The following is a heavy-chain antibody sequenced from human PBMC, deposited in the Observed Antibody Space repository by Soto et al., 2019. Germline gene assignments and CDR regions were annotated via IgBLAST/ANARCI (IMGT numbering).Heavy chain of an antibody. D-gene: IGHD3-10*01. CDR3: ARGEVRIVMDV. CDR1: GGSISSYY. V-gene: IGHV4-59*01. Sequence: SETLSLTCTVSGGSISSYYWSWIRQPPGKGLEWIGYIYYSGSTNYNPSLKSRVTISVDTSKNQFSLKLSSVTAVDTAVYYCARGEVRIVMDVWGQGTTVPVSS. J-gene: IGHJ6*02. CDR2: IYYSGST.